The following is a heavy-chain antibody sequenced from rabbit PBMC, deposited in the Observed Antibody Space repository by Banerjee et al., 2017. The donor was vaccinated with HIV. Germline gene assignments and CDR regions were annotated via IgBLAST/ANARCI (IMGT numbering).Heavy chain of an antibody. CDR3: ARDLAGVIGWNFNL. D-gene: IGHD4-1*01. CDR1: GFSFSSSYY. V-gene: IGHV1S45*01. J-gene: IGHJ4*01. Sequence: QEQLVESGGGLVQPEGSLTLTCTASGFSFSSSYYMSWVRQAPGKGLEWIGYIDPVFGSTDYASWVNGRFTISSHNAQNMLYLQMNSLTAADTASYFCARDLAGVIGWNFNLWGQGTLVTVS. CDR2: IDPVFGST.